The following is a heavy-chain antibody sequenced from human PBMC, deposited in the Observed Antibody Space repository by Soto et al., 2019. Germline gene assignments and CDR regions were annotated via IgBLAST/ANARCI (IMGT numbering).Heavy chain of an antibody. CDR1: GFTFSSYW. V-gene: IGHV3-7*03. CDR3: ARDSIAARPGYFDY. D-gene: IGHD6-6*01. J-gene: IGHJ4*02. CDR2: IKQDGSEK. Sequence: ESGGGLVQPGGSLRLSCAASGFTFSSYWMSWVRQAPGKGLEWVANIKQDGSEKYYVDSVKGRFTISRDNAKNSLYLQMNSLRAEDTAVYYCARDSIAARPGYFDYWGQGTLVTVSS.